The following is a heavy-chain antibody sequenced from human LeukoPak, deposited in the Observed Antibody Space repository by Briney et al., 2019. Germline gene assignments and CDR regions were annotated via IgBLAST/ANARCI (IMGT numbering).Heavy chain of an antibody. Sequence: SETLSLTCTVSGGSISSSSYYGGWIRQPPGKGLEWIGSIYYSGSTYYNPPLKRRVTISVDTSKNQFSLRPSSVTAADTAVYYCARYSIGATTDFDYWGQGTLVTVSS. J-gene: IGHJ4*02. CDR1: GGSISSSSYY. CDR3: ARYSIGATTDFDY. V-gene: IGHV4-39*01. D-gene: IGHD1-26*01. CDR2: IYYSGST.